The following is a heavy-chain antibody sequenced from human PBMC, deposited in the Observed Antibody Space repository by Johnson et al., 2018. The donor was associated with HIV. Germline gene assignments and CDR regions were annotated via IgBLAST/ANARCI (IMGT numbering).Heavy chain of an antibody. Sequence: QMLLVESGGGLVQPGGSLRLSCAASGFTFSYYWMSWVRQAPGKGLEWVAVIWYDGSNKYYADSVKGRFTISRDNSKNTLYLQMNSLRAEDTAVYYCAKGMGELLRIDAFDIWGQGTMVTVSS. CDR3: AKGMGELLRIDAFDI. D-gene: IGHD1-26*01. CDR1: GFTFSYYW. CDR2: IWYDGSNK. V-gene: IGHV3-33*06. J-gene: IGHJ3*02.